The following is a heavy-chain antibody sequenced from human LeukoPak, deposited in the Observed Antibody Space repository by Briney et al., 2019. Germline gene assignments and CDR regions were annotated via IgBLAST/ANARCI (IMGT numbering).Heavy chain of an antibody. D-gene: IGHD2-2*02. CDR1: GFTFSSYA. V-gene: IGHV3-30*01. CDR3: AREISDCSSTSCYTLGPYYYYYYYMDV. CDR2: ISYDGSNK. J-gene: IGHJ6*03. Sequence: GGSLRLSCAASGFTFSSYAMHWVRQAPGKGLEWVAVISYDGSNKYYADSVKGRFTISRDNSKNTLYLQMNSLRAEDTAVYYCAREISDCSSTSCYTLGPYYYYYYYMDVWGKGTTVTVSS.